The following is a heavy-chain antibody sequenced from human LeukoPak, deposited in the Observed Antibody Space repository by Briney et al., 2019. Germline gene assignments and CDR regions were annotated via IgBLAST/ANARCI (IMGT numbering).Heavy chain of an antibody. CDR3: AGGDLWFGDYTPNDY. V-gene: IGHV4-59*01. J-gene: IGHJ4*02. CDR1: GGSISSYY. Sequence: SETLSLTCTVSGGSISSYYWSWIRQPPGKGLEWIGYIYYSGSTNYNPSLKSRVTISVDTSKNQFSLKLSSVTAADTAVYYCAGGDLWFGDYTPNDYWGQGTLVTVSS. D-gene: IGHD3-10*01. CDR2: IYYSGST.